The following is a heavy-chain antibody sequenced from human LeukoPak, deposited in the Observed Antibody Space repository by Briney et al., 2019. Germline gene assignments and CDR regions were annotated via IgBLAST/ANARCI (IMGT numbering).Heavy chain of an antibody. CDR2: ISSSSSYI. J-gene: IGHJ4*02. Sequence: GGSLRLSCAASGFTFSSYSMSWVRQAPGKGLEWVSSISSSSSYIYYADSVKGRFTISRDNAKNSLYLQMNSLRAEDTAVYYCARLYCSSTSCPPVHFDYWGQGTLVTVSS. D-gene: IGHD2-2*01. CDR3: ARLYCSSTSCPPVHFDY. CDR1: GFTFSSYS. V-gene: IGHV3-21*01.